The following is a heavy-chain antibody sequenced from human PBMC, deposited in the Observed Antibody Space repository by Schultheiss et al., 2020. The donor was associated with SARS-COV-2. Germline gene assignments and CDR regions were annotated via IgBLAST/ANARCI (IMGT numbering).Heavy chain of an antibody. CDR3: ARVRTAAYYDSSGRLDV. D-gene: IGHD3-22*01. J-gene: IGHJ6*02. V-gene: IGHV3-21*01. Sequence: GGSLRLSCAASGFTFSSYAMSWVRQAPGKGLEWVSSISSSSSYIYYADSVKGRFTISRDNAKNSLYLQMNSLRAEDTAVYYCARVRTAAYYDSSGRLDVWGQGTTVTVSS. CDR2: ISSSSSYI. CDR1: GFTFSSYA.